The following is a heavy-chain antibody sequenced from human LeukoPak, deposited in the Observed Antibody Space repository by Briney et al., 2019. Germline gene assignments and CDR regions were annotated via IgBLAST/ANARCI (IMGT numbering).Heavy chain of an antibody. D-gene: IGHD7-27*01. CDR1: GYTFTSYG. CDR3: ARTGDPAYDAFDI. CDR2: IITYNGNT. Sequence: ASVKVSCKTSGYTFTSYGLSRVRQAPGQGLEWMGCIITYNGNTYYSQKLQGRVTMTTDTSTSTAYMELRSLRSDDTAVYYCARTGDPAYDAFDIWGQGTLVTVSS. V-gene: IGHV1-18*01. J-gene: IGHJ3*02.